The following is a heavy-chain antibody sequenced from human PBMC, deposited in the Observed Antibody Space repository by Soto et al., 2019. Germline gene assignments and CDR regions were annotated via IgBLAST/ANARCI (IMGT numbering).Heavy chain of an antibody. J-gene: IGHJ5*02. CDR3: ARDGRGGSWNWFDP. D-gene: IGHD2-15*01. CDR1: GFTFSDYY. V-gene: IGHV3-11*01. Sequence: QVQLVESGGGLVKPGGSLRLSCAASGFTFSDYYMSWIRQAPGKGLEWVSYISSSGSTIYYADSVKGRFTISRDNAKNTLYLQMSSLRAEDTAVSYGARDGRGGSWNWFDPWGQGTLVTVSS. CDR2: ISSSGSTI.